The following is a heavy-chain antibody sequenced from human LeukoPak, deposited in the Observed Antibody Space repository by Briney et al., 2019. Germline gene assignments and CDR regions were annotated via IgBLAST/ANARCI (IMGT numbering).Heavy chain of an antibody. Sequence: GGSLRLSCAASGFTFSSPAMSWVRQAPGKGLEWVSAISGSGGSTYYADSVKGRFTIARDNSKNTLYLQMNSLRAEDTAVYYCAKDRKDRGYFDYWGQGTLVTVSS. D-gene: IGHD3-10*01. V-gene: IGHV3-23*01. J-gene: IGHJ4*02. CDR1: GFTFSSPA. CDR2: ISGSGGST. CDR3: AKDRKDRGYFDY.